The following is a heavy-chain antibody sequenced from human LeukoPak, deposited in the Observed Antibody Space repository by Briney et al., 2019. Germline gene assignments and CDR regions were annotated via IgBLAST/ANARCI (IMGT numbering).Heavy chain of an antibody. Sequence: SETLSLTCTVSGGSISSYYWSWIRQPPGKGLEWIEYIHYSGSTNYNPSLKSRVTISVDTSKNQFSLKLSSVTAADTAVYYCARVQEYYYGSGSYYRRGYYYYYMDVWGKGTTVTVSS. V-gene: IGHV4-59*01. D-gene: IGHD3-10*01. CDR3: ARVQEYYYGSGSYYRRGYYYYYMDV. J-gene: IGHJ6*03. CDR2: IHYSGST. CDR1: GGSISSYY.